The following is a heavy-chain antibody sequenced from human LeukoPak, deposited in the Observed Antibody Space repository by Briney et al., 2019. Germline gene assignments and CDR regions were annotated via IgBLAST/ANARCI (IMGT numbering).Heavy chain of an antibody. CDR1: GDSVSSTNYY. D-gene: IGHD3-9*01. Sequence: SETPSLTCTVSGDSVSSTNYYWGWIRKPPGRALEWIGNIYSTGSAYYNPSLKSRVSMSVDTSRNEFSLKMRSVTAADTSVYYCARLKKGRYFDYMFDYWGQGTLVTVSS. J-gene: IGHJ4*02. CDR3: ARLKKGRYFDYMFDY. CDR2: IYSTGSA. V-gene: IGHV4-39*01.